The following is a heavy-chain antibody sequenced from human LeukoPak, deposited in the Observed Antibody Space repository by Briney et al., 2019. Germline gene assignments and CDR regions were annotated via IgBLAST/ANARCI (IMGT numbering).Heavy chain of an antibody. J-gene: IGHJ6*03. CDR1: GGSFSGYY. V-gene: IGHV4-34*01. Sequence: PSETLSLTCAVYGGSFSGYYWSWIRQPPGKGLEWIGEINHSGSTNYNPSLKSRVTISVDKSKNQFSLKLSSVTAADTAVYYCARMGSEYYYYMDVWGKGTTVTVSS. D-gene: IGHD3-10*01. CDR2: INHSGST. CDR3: ARMGSEYYYYMDV.